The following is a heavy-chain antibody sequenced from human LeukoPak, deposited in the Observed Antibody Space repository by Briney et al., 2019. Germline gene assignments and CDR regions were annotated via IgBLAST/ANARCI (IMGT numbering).Heavy chain of an antibody. V-gene: IGHV3-48*03. CDR2: ISSSGVTV. CDR3: AREASGYSGSTRVDAFDI. J-gene: IGHJ3*02. CDR1: GFTFSSYE. Sequence: GGSLRLSCAASGFTFSSYEMNWVRQAPGKGLEWVSYISSSGVTVYYADSVKGRFTISRDNANNSLYLQMNSLRAEDTAVYYCAREASGYSGSTRVDAFDIWGRGTMVTVSS. D-gene: IGHD1-26*01.